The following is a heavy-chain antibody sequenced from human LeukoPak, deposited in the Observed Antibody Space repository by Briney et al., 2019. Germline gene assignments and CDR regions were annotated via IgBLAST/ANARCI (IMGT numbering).Heavy chain of an antibody. V-gene: IGHV1-8*01. CDR3: ARGREPAAIRKYYDFWGGYYRGWFDP. D-gene: IGHD3-3*01. J-gene: IGHJ5*02. CDR2: MNPNSGNT. CDR1: GYTFTSYD. Sequence: GASVKVSCKASGYTFTSYDINWVRQATGQGLEWMGWMNPNSGNTGYAQKFQGRVTMTRNTSISTAYMELSSLRSEDTAVYYCARGREPAAIRKYYDFWGGYYRGWFDPWGQGTLVTVSS.